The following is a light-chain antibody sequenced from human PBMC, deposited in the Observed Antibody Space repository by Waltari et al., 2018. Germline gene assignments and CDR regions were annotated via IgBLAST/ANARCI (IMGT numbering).Light chain of an antibody. CDR2: WAS. CDR3: QQYSSLPLT. J-gene: IGKJ4*01. Sequence: DIVMTQSPDSLAVSLGETATINCKSSQSVLFSSNHNNYLAWYQQKPGQAPKLLSYWASTRESGVPDRFSGSGSGTDFTLTISSLQAEDVAIYYCQQYSSLPLTFGGGTKGEIK. CDR1: QSVLFSSNHNNY. V-gene: IGKV4-1*01.